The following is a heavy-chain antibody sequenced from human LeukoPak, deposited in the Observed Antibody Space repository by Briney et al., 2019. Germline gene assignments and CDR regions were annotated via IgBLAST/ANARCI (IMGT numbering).Heavy chain of an antibody. CDR3: AKQLSGTYQWTFDY. V-gene: IGHV4-39*01. J-gene: IGHJ4*02. Sequence: SETLSLTCTVSGGSISTATHYWAWIRQPPGEGLEWIGTIHYTGITYYNPSLKSRVTISVDTSKNQFSLHLGSVTAADTAVYHCAKQLSGTYQWTFDYWGQGTLVPVSS. D-gene: IGHD1-26*01. CDR2: IHYTGIT. CDR1: GGSISTATHY.